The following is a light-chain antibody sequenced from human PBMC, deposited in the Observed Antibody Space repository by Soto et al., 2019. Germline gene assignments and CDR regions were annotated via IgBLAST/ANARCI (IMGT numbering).Light chain of an antibody. Sequence: QSVLTQPPSVSGAPGQRVTISCTGSGSNIGAGFDVHWYQQLPGTAPKLLVYGNNNRPSGVPDRFSGSKSATSASLAITGLQADDEADYYCHSYDSSLSGWVFGTGTKVTVL. CDR3: HSYDSSLSGWV. J-gene: IGLJ1*01. CDR1: GSNIGAGFD. CDR2: GNN. V-gene: IGLV1-40*01.